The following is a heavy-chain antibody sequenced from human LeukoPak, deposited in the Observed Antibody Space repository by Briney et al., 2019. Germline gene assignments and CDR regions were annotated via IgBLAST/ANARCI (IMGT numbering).Heavy chain of an antibody. CDR3: AKDPHPRRSTTITIDY. CDR2: ISGTGSGDST. J-gene: IGHJ4*02. CDR1: GFTFSDYA. V-gene: IGHV3-23*01. Sequence: GGSLRLSCVASGFTFSDYAMSWVRQAPGRGLEWVSVISGTGSGDSTYYADSVKGRFTISRDDSKNTLCLQMNSLRAEDTAVYYCAKDPHPRRSTTITIDYWGQGTLVTVSS. D-gene: IGHD2/OR15-2a*01.